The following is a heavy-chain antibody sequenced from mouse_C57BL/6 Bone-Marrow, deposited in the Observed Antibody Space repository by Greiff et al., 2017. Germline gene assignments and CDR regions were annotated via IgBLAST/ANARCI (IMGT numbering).Heavy chain of an antibody. CDR3: ARRIASFFAY. CDR2: INPSTGGT. CDR1: GYSFTGYY. J-gene: IGHJ3*01. Sequence: EVQRVESGPELVKPGASVKISCKASGYSFTGYYMNWVKQSPEKSLEWIGEINPSTGGTTYNQKFKAKATLTVDKSSSTAYMQLKSLTSEDSAVYYCARRIASFFAYWGQGTLVTVSA. V-gene: IGHV1-42*01.